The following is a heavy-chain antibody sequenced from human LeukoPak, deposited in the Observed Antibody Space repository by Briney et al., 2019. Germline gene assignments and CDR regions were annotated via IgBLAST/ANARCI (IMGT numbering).Heavy chain of an antibody. J-gene: IGHJ4*02. CDR3: ARGSGYYDSSGLLY. CDR2: ISSSSSYI. CDR1: GFTFSSYS. D-gene: IGHD3-22*01. Sequence: PGGSLRLSCAASGFTFSSYSMNWVRQAPGKGLEWVSSISSSSSYIYYADSVKGRFTISRDNAKNSLYLQMSSLRAEDTAVYYCARGSGYYDSSGLLYWGQGTLVTVSS. V-gene: IGHV3-21*01.